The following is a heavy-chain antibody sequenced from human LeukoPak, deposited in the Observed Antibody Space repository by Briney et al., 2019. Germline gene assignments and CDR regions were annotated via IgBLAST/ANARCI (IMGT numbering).Heavy chain of an antibody. D-gene: IGHD1-1*01. CDR1: GGTFSSYA. J-gene: IGHJ4*02. CDR2: IIPIFGTA. Sequence: SVKVSCKASGGTFSSYAISWVRHAPGQGLEWMGGIIPIFGTANYAQKFQGRVTITADESTSTAYMELSSLRSEDAAVYYCARSGGRERRLGVWGQGTLVTVSS. CDR3: ARSGGRERRLGV. V-gene: IGHV1-69*01.